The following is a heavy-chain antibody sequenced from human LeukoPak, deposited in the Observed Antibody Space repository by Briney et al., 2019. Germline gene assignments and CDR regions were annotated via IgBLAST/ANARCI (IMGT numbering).Heavy chain of an antibody. CDR3: AKDLRYSGSYLFDC. J-gene: IGHJ4*02. D-gene: IGHD1-26*01. Sequence: GGSLRLSCAASGFTFDDYAMRWVRQAPGKGLEWVSGIGWNTGSIDYADSVKGRFTISRDNAKNSLYLQMNSLRAEDTALYYCAKDLRYSGSYLFDCWGQGTLVTVSS. CDR1: GFTFDDYA. V-gene: IGHV3-9*01. CDR2: IGWNTGSI.